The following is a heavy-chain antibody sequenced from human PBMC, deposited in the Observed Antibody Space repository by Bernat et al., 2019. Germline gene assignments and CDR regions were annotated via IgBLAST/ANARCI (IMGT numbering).Heavy chain of an antibody. D-gene: IGHD2-15*01. Sequence: QVQLVQSGAEVKKPGASVKVSCKASGYIFSSYTMHWVRQAPGQRPEWMGWITAGNGNTKYSQHFQDRVTITGDTSASIAYMELSSLKSEDTAVYYCARGPWGYWSGGRCDSGYFDYWGQGTLVTGSS. J-gene: IGHJ4*02. CDR3: ARGPWGYWSGGRCDSGYFDY. CDR1: GYIFSSYT. V-gene: IGHV1-3*01. CDR2: ITAGNGNT.